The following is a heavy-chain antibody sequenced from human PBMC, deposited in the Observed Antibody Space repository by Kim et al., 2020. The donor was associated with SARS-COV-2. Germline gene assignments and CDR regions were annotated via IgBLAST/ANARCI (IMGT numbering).Heavy chain of an antibody. CDR3: ARSWIQLWYDY. J-gene: IGHJ4*02. D-gene: IGHD5-18*01. V-gene: IGHV4-59*01. Sequence: NYNPSLKSRVTISVDTSKNQFSLKLSSVTAADTAVYYCARSWIQLWYDYWGQGTLVTVSS.